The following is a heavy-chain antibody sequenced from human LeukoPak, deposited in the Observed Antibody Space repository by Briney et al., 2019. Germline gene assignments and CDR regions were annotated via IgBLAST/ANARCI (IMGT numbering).Heavy chain of an antibody. CDR2: ISSSGSTI. CDR1: GFTFSSYE. Sequence: GGSLRLSCAASGFTFSSYEMNWVRQAPGKGLEWVSYISSSGSTIYYADSVKGRCTISRDNSKNTLYLQMNSLRLEDTAVYYCARTGLGMYSFDYWGQGTLVTVSS. D-gene: IGHD3/OR15-3a*01. J-gene: IGHJ4*02. V-gene: IGHV3-48*03. CDR3: ARTGLGMYSFDY.